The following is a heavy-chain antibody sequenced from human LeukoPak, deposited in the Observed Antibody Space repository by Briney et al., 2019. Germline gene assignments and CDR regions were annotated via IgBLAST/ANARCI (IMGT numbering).Heavy chain of an antibody. Sequence: PGRSLRLSCTASGFTFSDNVMHWVRQTPAKGLEWVAVISDSGVNQYYADSVKGRFTISRDNSKNTLYLQMSSLRAEDTAVYYCARNLPAADYWGQGTLVTVSS. V-gene: IGHV3-30-3*01. CDR1: GFTFSDNV. CDR2: ISDSGVNQ. J-gene: IGHJ4*02. D-gene: IGHD2-2*01. CDR3: ARNLPAADY.